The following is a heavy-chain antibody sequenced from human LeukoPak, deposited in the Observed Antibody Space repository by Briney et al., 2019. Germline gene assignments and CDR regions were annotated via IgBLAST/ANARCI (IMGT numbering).Heavy chain of an antibody. CDR3: ARDYSYDFWSGYSGGAGSYFRY. Sequence: SVKVSCKASGGTFSSYAISWVRQAPGQGLEWMGGIIPIFGTANYAQKFQGRVTITADESTSTAYMELSSLRSEDTAVYYCARDYSYDFWSGYSGGAGSYFRYWGQGTLVTVSS. J-gene: IGHJ4*02. V-gene: IGHV1-69*13. D-gene: IGHD3-3*01. CDR1: GGTFSSYA. CDR2: IIPIFGTA.